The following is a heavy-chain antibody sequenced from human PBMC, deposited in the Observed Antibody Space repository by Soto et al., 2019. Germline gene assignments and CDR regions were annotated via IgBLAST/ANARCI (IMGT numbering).Heavy chain of an antibody. J-gene: IGHJ4*02. CDR1: GFPFSNYA. Sequence: HPGGSLRLSCAASGFPFSNYAMTLVRQAPGKGLEWVSAVSVSGGNTFYADSVKGRFTISRDNSRKTLYLQMTSLRAEDAAVYYCAKFSATSVYDIASAHDYWGQGNLITVSS. V-gene: IGHV3-23*01. CDR2: VSVSGGNT. CDR3: AKFSATSVYDIASAHDY. D-gene: IGHD3-16*01.